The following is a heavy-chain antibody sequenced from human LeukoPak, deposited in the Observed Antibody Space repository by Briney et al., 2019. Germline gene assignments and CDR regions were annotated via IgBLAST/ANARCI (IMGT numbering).Heavy chain of an antibody. D-gene: IGHD3-22*01. CDR1: GGSFSGYY. CDR2: INHSGST. J-gene: IGHJ4*02. CDR3: ARVGYYYDSSDLYYLDY. V-gene: IGHV4-34*01. Sequence: SETPSLTCAVYGGSFSGYYWSWIRQPPGKGLEWIGEINHSGSTNYNPSLKSRVTISVDTSKNQFSLKLSSVTAADTAVYYCARVGYYYDSSDLYYLDYWGQGTLVTVSS.